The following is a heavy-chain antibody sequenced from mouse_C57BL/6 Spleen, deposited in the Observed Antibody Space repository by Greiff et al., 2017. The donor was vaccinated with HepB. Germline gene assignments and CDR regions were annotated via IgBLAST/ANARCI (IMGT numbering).Heavy chain of an antibody. Sequence: VQLKESGPVLVKPGASVKMSCKASGYTFTDYYMNWVKQSHGKSLEWIGVINPYNGGTSYNQKFKGKATLTVDKSSSTAYMELNSLTSEDSAVYYCASLTGPFAYWGQGTLVTVSA. CDR2: INPYNGGT. J-gene: IGHJ3*01. CDR3: ASLTGPFAY. CDR1: GYTFTDYY. D-gene: IGHD4-1*01. V-gene: IGHV1-19*01.